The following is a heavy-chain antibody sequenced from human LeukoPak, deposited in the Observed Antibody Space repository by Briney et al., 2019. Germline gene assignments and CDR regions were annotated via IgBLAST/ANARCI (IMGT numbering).Heavy chain of an antibody. V-gene: IGHV3-7*01. CDR3: ATSSDSPGNY. CDR1: GFTFSSYW. D-gene: IGHD2-21*02. Sequence: GGSLRLSCAASGFTFSSYWMTWVRQAPGKGLEWVANIKQDGSAKYYVDSVRGRFTISRDNAKNSLYLQMHSLTAEDSGVYYCATSSDSPGNYWGQGTLVTVSS. CDR2: IKQDGSAK. J-gene: IGHJ4*02.